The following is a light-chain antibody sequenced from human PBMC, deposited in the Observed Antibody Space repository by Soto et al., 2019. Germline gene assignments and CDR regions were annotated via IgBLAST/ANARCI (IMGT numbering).Light chain of an antibody. CDR1: QSVSSK. J-gene: IGKJ5*01. V-gene: IGKV3D-15*01. Sequence: EKVMSQSPATMSVYPGYRDTLSCRGSQSVSSKLAWYQHKPGQAPRLLIYGASTRATGIPARFSGSGSGTEFTLSIRSLQSEDFAVYDGQQYNNWPPITGGQGTRLEIK. CDR2: GAS. CDR3: QQYNNWPPIT.